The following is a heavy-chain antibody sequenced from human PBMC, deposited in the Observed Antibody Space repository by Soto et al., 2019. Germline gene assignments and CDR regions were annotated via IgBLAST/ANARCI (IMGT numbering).Heavy chain of an antibody. Sequence: QVQLVESGGGVVQPGRSLRLSCAASGFTFSSYGMHWVRQAPGKGLEWVAVIWYDGSNKYYADSVKGRFTISRDNSKNPLYLQMNSLRAEDTAVYYCHAMAPYYFDSWGQGTLVTFSS. V-gene: IGHV3-33*01. CDR2: IWYDGSNK. D-gene: IGHD2-2*01. CDR1: GFTFSSYG. CDR3: HAMAPYYFDS. J-gene: IGHJ4*02.